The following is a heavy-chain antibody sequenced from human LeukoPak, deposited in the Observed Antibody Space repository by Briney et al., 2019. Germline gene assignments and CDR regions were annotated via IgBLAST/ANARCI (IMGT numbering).Heavy chain of an antibody. CDR1: GFTFSSYW. CDR3: ARDQAPSSGWYGVNYYYCYMDV. J-gene: IGHJ6*03. D-gene: IGHD6-19*01. Sequence: GGSLRLSCAASGFTFSSYWMSWVRQAPGKGLEWVANIKQDGSEKYYVDSVKGRFTISRDNAKNSLYLQMNSLRAEDTAVYYCARDQAPSSGWYGVNYYYCYMDVWGKGTTVTVSS. CDR2: IKQDGSEK. V-gene: IGHV3-7*01.